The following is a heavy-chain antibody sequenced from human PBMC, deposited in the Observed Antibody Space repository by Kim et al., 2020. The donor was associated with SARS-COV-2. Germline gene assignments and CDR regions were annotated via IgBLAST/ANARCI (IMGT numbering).Heavy chain of an antibody. CDR3: ARAMIVVVRERYYYYGMDG. V-gene: IGHV4-59*13. Sequence: SETLSLTCTVSGGSISSYYWGWIRQPPGKGLEWIGYIYYSGSTNYNTSLKSRVTTSVDTSKNLFSLKLSSVTAADTAVYYCARAMIVVVRERYYYYGMDGWAPRTTVTLSS. D-gene: IGHD3-22*01. J-gene: IGHJ6*02. CDR1: GGSISSYY. CDR2: IYYSGST.